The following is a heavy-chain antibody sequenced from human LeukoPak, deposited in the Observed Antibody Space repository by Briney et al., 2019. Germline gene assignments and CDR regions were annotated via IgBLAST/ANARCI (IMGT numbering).Heavy chain of an antibody. D-gene: IGHD3-10*01. CDR1: GFTFNDYA. Sequence: GGSLRLSCAASGFTFNDYAMHWVRQAPGKGLEWVSGISWNSGNIGYADSVKGRFTFSRDNAKNSLNLQMNSLRAEDTALYYCAKLGSGSSRVDYWGQGTLVTVSS. V-gene: IGHV3-9*01. CDR2: ISWNSGNI. J-gene: IGHJ4*02. CDR3: AKLGSGSSRVDY.